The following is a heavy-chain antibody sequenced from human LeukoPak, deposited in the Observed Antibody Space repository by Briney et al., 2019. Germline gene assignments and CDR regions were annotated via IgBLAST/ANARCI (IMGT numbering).Heavy chain of an antibody. D-gene: IGHD5-24*01. Sequence: KPSETLSLTCAVYGGSFSGYYWSWIRQPPGKGLEWIGEINHSGSTSYNPSLKSRVTISVDTSKNQFSLKLSSVTAADTAVYYCARGLAWLYWYFDLWGRGTLVTVSS. CDR3: ARGLAWLYWYFDL. J-gene: IGHJ2*01. V-gene: IGHV4-34*01. CDR1: GGSFSGYY. CDR2: INHSGST.